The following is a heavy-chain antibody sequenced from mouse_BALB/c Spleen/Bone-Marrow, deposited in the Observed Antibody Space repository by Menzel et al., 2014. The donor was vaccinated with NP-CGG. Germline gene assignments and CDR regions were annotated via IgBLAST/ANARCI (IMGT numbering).Heavy chain of an antibody. D-gene: IGHD2-1*01. CDR3: ATQGYYGNSWFVY. CDR2: ISYSGST. CDR1: GDSITSGY. V-gene: IGHV3-8*02. Sequence: EVQLQESGPSLVKPSQTLSLTCSVTGDSITSGYWNWIRKFPGNKLEYMGYISYSGSTYYNPSLKSRISITRDTSKNQYYPQLNSVTTEDTATYFCATQGYYGNSWFVYWGQGTLVTVSA. J-gene: IGHJ3*01.